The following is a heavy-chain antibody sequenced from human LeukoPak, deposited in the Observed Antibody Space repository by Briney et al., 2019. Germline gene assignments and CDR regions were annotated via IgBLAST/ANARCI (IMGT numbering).Heavy chain of an antibody. CDR3: ARGGRFGEFNYYYYGMDV. V-gene: IGHV3-13*01. J-gene: IGHJ6*02. D-gene: IGHD3-10*01. CDR2: IGTAGDT. Sequence: GGSLRLSCAASGSTFSSYDMHWVRQATGKGLEWVSAIGTAGDTYYPGSVKGRFTISRENAKNSLYLQMNSLRAGDTAVYYCARGGRFGEFNYYYYGMDVWGQGTTVTVSS. CDR1: GSTFSSYD.